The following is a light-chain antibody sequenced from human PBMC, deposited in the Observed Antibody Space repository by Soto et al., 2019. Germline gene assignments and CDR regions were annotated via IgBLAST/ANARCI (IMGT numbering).Light chain of an antibody. CDR3: KQRSNWPN. CDR2: DAS. Sequence: VVLTQTPPNLSLCPGDTATISCRASQSVSSHFAWYQQKSGQYPRLLIYDASKRATGIPARFSGSGSGTDFTLTISSLEPEDFAVYYCKQRSNWPNFGNGPRLAIK. V-gene: IGKV3-11*01. CDR1: QSVSSH. J-gene: IGKJ5*01.